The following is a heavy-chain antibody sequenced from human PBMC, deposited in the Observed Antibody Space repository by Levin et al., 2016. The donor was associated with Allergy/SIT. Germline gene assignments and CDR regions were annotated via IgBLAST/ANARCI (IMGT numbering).Heavy chain of an antibody. J-gene: IGHJ3*01. CDR3: AKDLYMGKFWVGTFDL. Sequence: WIRQPPGKGLQWVAFITSDGSKTDYADSLKGRFTISRDNAKSTLYLQMNSLRDEDTAVHYCAKDLYMGKFWVGTFDLWGRGTMVTVSS. V-gene: IGHV3-30*02. CDR2: ITSDGSKT. D-gene: IGHD3-16*01.